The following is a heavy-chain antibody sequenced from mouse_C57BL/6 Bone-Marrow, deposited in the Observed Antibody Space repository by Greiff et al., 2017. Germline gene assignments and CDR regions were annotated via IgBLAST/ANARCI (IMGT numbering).Heavy chain of an antibody. J-gene: IGHJ1*03. D-gene: IGHD1-1*01. CDR2: IYPGSGST. V-gene: IGHV1-55*01. CDR1: GYTFTSYW. Sequence: QVQLQQPGAELVKPGASVKMSCKASGYTFTSYWITWVKQRPGQGLEWIGDIYPGSGSTNYNEKFKSKATLTADKSSSTAYMELRSLTSEDSAVYFCAATTVVYWYFDVWGTGTTVTVSS. CDR3: AATTVVYWYFDV.